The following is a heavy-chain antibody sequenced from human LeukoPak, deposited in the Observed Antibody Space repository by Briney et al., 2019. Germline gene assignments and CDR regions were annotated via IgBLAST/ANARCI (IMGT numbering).Heavy chain of an antibody. CDR3: ASGSGYYRN. CDR2: IYYSGST. V-gene: IGHV4-59*01. Sequence: SETLSLTCTVSGDSINNYYWSWIRQPPGKGLEWIGYIYYSGSTNYNPSLKSRVTISVDTSKNQFSLKLSSVTAADTAVYYCASGSGYYRNWGQGTLVTVSS. J-gene: IGHJ4*02. D-gene: IGHD3-22*01. CDR1: GDSINNYY.